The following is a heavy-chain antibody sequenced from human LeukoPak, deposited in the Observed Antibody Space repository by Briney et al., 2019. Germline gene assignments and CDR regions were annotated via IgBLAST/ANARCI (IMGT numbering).Heavy chain of an antibody. J-gene: IGHJ4*02. CDR2: IYYSGST. Sequence: SETLSLTCTVSGGSISSGGYYWSWIRQHPGKGLEWIGYIYYSGSTYYNPSLKSRVTISVDTSKNQFSLKLSSVTAADTAVYYCARGDLQGCSYGSPYDYWGQGTLVTVSS. CDR1: GGSISSGGYY. CDR3: ARGDLQGCSYGSPYDY. V-gene: IGHV4-31*03. D-gene: IGHD5-18*01.